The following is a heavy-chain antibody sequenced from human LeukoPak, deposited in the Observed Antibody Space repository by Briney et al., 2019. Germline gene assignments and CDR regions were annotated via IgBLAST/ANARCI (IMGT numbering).Heavy chain of an antibody. J-gene: IGHJ4*02. CDR3: ARDRAAAGPRMFDY. CDR1: GGSISRGSYY. V-gene: IGHV4-61*02. Sequence: PSETLSLTCIVSGGSISRGSYYWNWIRQPAGKGLEWMGRIYNSGTTNYNPSLNSRVTISTDMSKNQISLKLSSVTAADTAVYYCARDRAAAGPRMFDYWGQGTLVTVSS. CDR2: IYNSGTT. D-gene: IGHD6-13*01.